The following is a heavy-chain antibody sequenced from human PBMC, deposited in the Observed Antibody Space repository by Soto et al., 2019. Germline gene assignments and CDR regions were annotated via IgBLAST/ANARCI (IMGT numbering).Heavy chain of an antibody. CDR1: GGSISSGGYS. D-gene: IGHD3-16*01. CDR3: ASQSIIHPSYTDY. Sequence: SETLSLTCAVSGGSISSGGYSWSWIRQPPGKGLEWIGYIYHSGSTYYNPSLKSRVTISVDTSKNQFSLKLSSVTAADTAVYYCASQSIIHPSYTDYWGQGALVTVSS. V-gene: IGHV4-30-2*05. J-gene: IGHJ4*02. CDR2: IYHSGST.